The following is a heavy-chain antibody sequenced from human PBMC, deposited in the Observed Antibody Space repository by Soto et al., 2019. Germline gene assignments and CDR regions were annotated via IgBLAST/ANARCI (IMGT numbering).Heavy chain of an antibody. V-gene: IGHV4-39*01. CDR3: TRLDCSGGSCYLTPDNWCES. CDR2: IDYSVNT. J-gene: IGHJ5*02. Sequence: PAETRSLTCTVSGVSIRSSSYFWGWIRQPPGKGLEWIGIIDYSVNTFYNPSLKSRVTISVDTSKNHFSLKLSSVTAAHTSVYYCTRLDCSGGSCYLTPDNWCESWGQGNMVSVSS. D-gene: IGHD2-15*01. CDR1: GVSIRSSSYF.